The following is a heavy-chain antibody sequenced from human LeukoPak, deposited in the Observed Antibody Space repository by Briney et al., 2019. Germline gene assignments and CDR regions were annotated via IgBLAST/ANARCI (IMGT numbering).Heavy chain of an antibody. CDR1: GYTFTSYG. J-gene: IGHJ4*02. D-gene: IGHD2-15*01. CDR2: ISAYNGNT. V-gene: IGHV1-18*01. Sequence: ASVKVSCKASGYTFTSYGISWVRQAPGQGLEWMGWISAYNGNTNYAQKLQGRVTMTTDTSTSTAYMELRSLRSDDTAVYYCARARCSGGSCYLLLDYWGQGTLVTVSS. CDR3: ARARCSGGSCYLLLDY.